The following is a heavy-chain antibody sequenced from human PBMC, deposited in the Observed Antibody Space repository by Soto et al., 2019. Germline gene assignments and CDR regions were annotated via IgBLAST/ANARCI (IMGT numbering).Heavy chain of an antibody. V-gene: IGHV3-30*18. D-gene: IGHD1-26*01. J-gene: IGHJ6*02. Sequence: GGSLRLSCAASGFTFSSYGMDWVRQAPGKGLEWVAVISYDGSNKYYADSVKGRFTISRDNSKNTLYLQMNGLRAEDTAVYYCAKDLDSGSYSYGMDVWGQGTTVTVS. CDR2: ISYDGSNK. CDR1: GFTFSSYG. CDR3: AKDLDSGSYSYGMDV.